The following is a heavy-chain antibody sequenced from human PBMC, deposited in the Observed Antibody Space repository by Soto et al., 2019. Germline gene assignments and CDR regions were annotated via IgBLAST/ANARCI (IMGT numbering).Heavy chain of an antibody. J-gene: IGHJ6*02. V-gene: IGHV4-61*01. CDR1: GGSVSTGMKY. D-gene: IGHD2-21*01. CDR2: VYKTGET. Sequence: SETLSLTFTVSGGSVSTGMKYWGWVRQPPGKAVEGIGDVYKTGETLLNSSLKSRVTLSMETSKNQFSLTLSYVTAADTAVYFCMKAHESGQFLGISXWGPGTTVTVSX. CDR3: MKAHESGQFLGISX.